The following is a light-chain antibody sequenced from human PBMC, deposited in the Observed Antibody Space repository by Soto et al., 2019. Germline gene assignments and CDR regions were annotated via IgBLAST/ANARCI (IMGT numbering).Light chain of an antibody. CDR2: KAS. Sequence: IQMTQSPSTLSGSVGDRVTITCRASQTISSWLAWYQQKPGKAPKLLIYKASTLKSGVPSRFSGSGSGTELTLTISRLQPDDLATYYCQHYNSYSEAFGQGTKVELK. CDR1: QTISSW. J-gene: IGKJ1*01. V-gene: IGKV1-5*03. CDR3: QHYNSYSEA.